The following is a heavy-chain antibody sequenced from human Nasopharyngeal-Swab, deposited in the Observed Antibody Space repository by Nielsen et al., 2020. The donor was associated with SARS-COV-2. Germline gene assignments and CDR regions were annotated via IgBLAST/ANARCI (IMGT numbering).Heavy chain of an antibody. CDR1: GYTFTSYD. V-gene: IGHV1-8*01. CDR2: MNPNSGNT. J-gene: IGHJ6*02. D-gene: IGHD6-19*01. Sequence: ASVKVSCKASGYTFTSYDINWVRQATGQGLEWMGWMNPNSGNTGYAQKFQGRVTMTRNTSISTAYMELGSLRSEDTAVYYCARGLYSSGFSYYYYGMDVWGQGTTVTVSS. CDR3: ARGLYSSGFSYYYYGMDV.